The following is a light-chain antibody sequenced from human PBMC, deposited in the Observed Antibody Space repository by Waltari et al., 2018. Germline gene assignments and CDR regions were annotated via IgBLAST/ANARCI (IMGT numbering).Light chain of an antibody. CDR1: QSITTS. Sequence: DIQMTQSPSSLSASVGATVIFSCRASQSITTSLAWYQQKPGKAPDVLIYGASNLERGVPSRFGGSGSGTEFTLTISSLQPDDFATYYCQQYKSYKTFGQGTRVEIK. J-gene: IGKJ1*01. CDR2: GAS. CDR3: QQYKSYKT. V-gene: IGKV1-5*03.